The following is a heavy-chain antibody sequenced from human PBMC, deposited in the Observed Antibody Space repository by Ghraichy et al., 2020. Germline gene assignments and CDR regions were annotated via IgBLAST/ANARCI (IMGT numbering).Heavy chain of an antibody. Sequence: GESLNISCVASGFTFNNFAMSWVRQAPGKGLEWVSVIRDVGVDKYYADSVKGRFSISRDNSKNSLYLQMNSLGVEDTAVYYCARVNNPRDRENVATADCWGRGTLVTVSS. CDR2: IRDVGVDK. V-gene: IGHV3-23*01. CDR1: GFTFNNFA. CDR3: ARVNNPRDRENVATADC. D-gene: IGHD1/OR15-1a*01. J-gene: IGHJ4*02.